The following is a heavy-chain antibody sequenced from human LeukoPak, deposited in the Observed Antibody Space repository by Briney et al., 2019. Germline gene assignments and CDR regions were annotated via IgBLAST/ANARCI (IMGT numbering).Heavy chain of an antibody. CDR1: GFTFSSYG. Sequence: TGGSLRLSCAASGFTFSSYGMHWVRQAPGKGLEWVAFIRYDGSNKYYADSVKGRFTISRDNSKNTLYLQMNSLRAEDTAVYYCAKDRWELYAFDIWGQGTMVTVSS. CDR3: AKDRWELYAFDI. D-gene: IGHD1-26*01. J-gene: IGHJ3*02. V-gene: IGHV3-30*02. CDR2: IRYDGSNK.